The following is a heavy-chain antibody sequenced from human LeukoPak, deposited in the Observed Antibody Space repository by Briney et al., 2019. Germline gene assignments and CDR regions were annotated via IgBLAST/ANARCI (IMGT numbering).Heavy chain of an antibody. D-gene: IGHD3-22*01. CDR1: GGSISSYY. CDR3: AKDKKYYDSSGSPYYYYGMDV. J-gene: IGHJ6*02. V-gene: IGHV4-59*12. CDR2: IYYSGST. Sequence: PSETLSLTCTVSGGSISSYYWSWIRQPPGKGLEWIGYIYYSGSTNYNPSLKSRVTISVDTSKNQFSLKLSSVTAADTAVYYCAKDKKYYDSSGSPYYYYGMDVWGQGTTVTVSS.